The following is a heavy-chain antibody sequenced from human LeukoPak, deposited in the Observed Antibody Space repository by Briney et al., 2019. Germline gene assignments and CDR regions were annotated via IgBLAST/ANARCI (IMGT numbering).Heavy chain of an antibody. V-gene: IGHV3-30*02. J-gene: IGHJ4*02. CDR1: GFTFSNYG. Sequence: GGSLRLSCAASGFTFSNYGIHWVRQAPGKGLEWVAFIRNDGSIKYYADSVKGRFTISRDNSKNTLYLQMNSLRAEDTAVYYCAKDQSQYSSSWYYFDYWGQGTLVTVSS. CDR2: IRNDGSIK. D-gene: IGHD6-13*01. CDR3: AKDQSQYSSSWYYFDY.